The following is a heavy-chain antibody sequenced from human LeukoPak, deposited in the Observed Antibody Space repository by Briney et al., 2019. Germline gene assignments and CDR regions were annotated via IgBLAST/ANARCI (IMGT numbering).Heavy chain of an antibody. CDR3: AKDRFDSSSWGSFDY. CDR1: GFTFSSYA. Sequence: PGGSLRLSCSASGFTFSSYAMHWVRQAPGKGLEYVSAISSNGGSTYYADSVKGRFTISRDNSKNTLYLQMNSLRAEDTAVYYCAKDRFDSSSWGSFDYWGQGTLVTVSS. J-gene: IGHJ4*02. CDR2: ISSNGGST. V-gene: IGHV3-64*04. D-gene: IGHD6-13*01.